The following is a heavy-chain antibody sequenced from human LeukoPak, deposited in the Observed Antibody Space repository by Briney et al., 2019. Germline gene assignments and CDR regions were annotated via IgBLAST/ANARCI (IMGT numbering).Heavy chain of an antibody. V-gene: IGHV4-39*01. J-gene: IGHJ4*02. CDR3: ARQPPTLWYFDY. CDR2: VYYSGRT. D-gene: IGHD2-21*01. Sequence: SETLSLTCTVSGGSVSSSSCFWGWIRQPPGKGLEWIGTVYYSGRTYYNPSLKSRVTISVDTSKNQFSLKVSSVTAADTAVYYCARQPPTLWYFDYWGPGILVTVSS. CDR1: GGSVSSSSCF.